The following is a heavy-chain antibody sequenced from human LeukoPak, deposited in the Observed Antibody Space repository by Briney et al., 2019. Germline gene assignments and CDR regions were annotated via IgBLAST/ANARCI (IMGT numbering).Heavy chain of an antibody. Sequence: GGSLRLSCAASGFTFSSYSMNWVRQAPGKGLEWVAVISYDGSNKYYADSVKGRFTISRDNSKNTLYLQMNSLRAEDTAVYYCAKPPMIFYYYYGMDVWGQGTTVTVSS. D-gene: IGHD3-22*01. CDR1: GFTFSSYS. J-gene: IGHJ6*02. CDR2: ISYDGSNK. CDR3: AKPPMIFYYYYGMDV. V-gene: IGHV3-30*18.